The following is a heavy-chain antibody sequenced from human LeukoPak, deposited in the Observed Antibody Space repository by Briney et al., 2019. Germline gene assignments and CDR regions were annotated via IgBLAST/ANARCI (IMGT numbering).Heavy chain of an antibody. CDR1: GGSISSYY. V-gene: IGHV4-59*01. J-gene: IGHJ6*02. Sequence: SETLSLTCTVSGGSISSYYWSWIRQPPGNGLEWIGYIYYSGSTNYNPSLKSRVTISVDTSKNQFSLKLSSVTAADTAVYYCAGVPGIYYYYGMDVWGQGTTVTVSS. CDR3: AGVPGIYYYYGMDV. CDR2: IYYSGST. D-gene: IGHD2-15*01.